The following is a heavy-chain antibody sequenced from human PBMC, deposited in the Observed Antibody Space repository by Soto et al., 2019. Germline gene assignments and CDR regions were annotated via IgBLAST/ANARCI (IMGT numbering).Heavy chain of an antibody. V-gene: IGHV1-46*01. J-gene: IGHJ4*02. CDR2: INPSGGST. D-gene: IGHD3-22*01. CDR1: GYTFTSYY. Sequence: QVQLVQSGAEVKKPGASVKVSRKASGYTFTSYYMHWVRQAPGQGLEWMGIINPSGGSTSYAQKFQGRVTMTRDTSTSTVYMELSSRRSEDTAVYYCAREGGDSKSWTYVDYWGQGTLVTVSS. CDR3: AREGGDSKSWTYVDY.